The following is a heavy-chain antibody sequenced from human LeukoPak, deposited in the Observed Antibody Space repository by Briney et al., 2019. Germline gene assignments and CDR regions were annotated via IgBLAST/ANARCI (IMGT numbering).Heavy chain of an antibody. Sequence: GGSLRLSCAASGFTVSSNYMSWVRQAPGKGLEWVSVIYSGGSTYYADSVKGRFTISRDNAKNTLYLQMNSLRAEDTAVYFCARVSSDTGSYYGNWGQGTLVTVSS. V-gene: IGHV3-53*01. CDR2: IYSGGST. CDR3: ARVSSDTGSYYGN. J-gene: IGHJ4*02. CDR1: GFTVSSNY. D-gene: IGHD1-26*01.